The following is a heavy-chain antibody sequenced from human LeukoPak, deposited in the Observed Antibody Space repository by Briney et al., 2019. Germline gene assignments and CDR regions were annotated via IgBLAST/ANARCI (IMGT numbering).Heavy chain of an antibody. CDR1: GGTFSSYA. CDR2: IISTFGTA. Sequence: SVKVSCKASGGTFSSYAISWVRQAPGQGLERMGGIISTFGTANYAQKFQGRVTMTRDTSTSTVYMELSSLRSQDTAVYYCAREVGIRGHFDYWGRGTPVTVSS. CDR3: AREVGIRGHFDY. J-gene: IGHJ4*02. D-gene: IGHD1-26*01. V-gene: IGHV1-69*05.